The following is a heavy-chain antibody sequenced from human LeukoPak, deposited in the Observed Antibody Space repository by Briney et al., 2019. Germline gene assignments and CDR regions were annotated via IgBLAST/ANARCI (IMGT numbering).Heavy chain of an antibody. V-gene: IGHV1-2*02. CDR2: INPNSGGT. Sequence: ASVKVSCKASGYSFTSYYMHWVRQAPGQGLEWMGWINPNSGGTNYAQKFQGRVTMTRDTSISTAYMELSRLRSDDTAVYYCARVNTIFGVVTLGYWGQGTLVTVSS. CDR3: ARVNTIFGVVTLGY. J-gene: IGHJ4*02. D-gene: IGHD3-3*01. CDR1: GYSFTSYY.